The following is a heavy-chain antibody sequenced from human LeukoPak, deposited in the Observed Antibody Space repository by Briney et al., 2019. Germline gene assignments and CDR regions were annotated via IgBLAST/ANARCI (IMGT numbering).Heavy chain of an antibody. J-gene: IGHJ1*01. D-gene: IGHD6-19*01. CDR2: INPNSGGT. CDR3: ARGISEAVPGRYFQH. V-gene: IGHV1-2*02. Sequence: ASVKVSCKTSGYSFTGYYIHWVRQVPGQGLEWMGWINPNSGGTNYAQNFQGRVTMTRDTSISTAYMELSRLRSDDTAVYFCARGISEAVPGRYFQHWGQGTLVTVSS. CDR1: GYSFTGYY.